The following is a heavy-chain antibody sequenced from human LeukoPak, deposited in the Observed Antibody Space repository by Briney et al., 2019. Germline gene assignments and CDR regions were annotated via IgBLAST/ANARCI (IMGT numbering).Heavy chain of an antibody. D-gene: IGHD6-6*01. V-gene: IGHV3-21*01. CDR3: ARRGGSSSMDYYYHYMDV. CDR2: ISGSGIYT. J-gene: IGHJ6*03. CDR1: AFTFSGYS. Sequence: GGSLRLFCAASAFTFSGYSMNWVRQAPGKGLEWGSSISGSGIYTYYADSVKGRFTISRDNAKNSLYLQMNILSAEDTAVYYCARRGGSSSMDYYYHYMDVWGKGTTVTVSS.